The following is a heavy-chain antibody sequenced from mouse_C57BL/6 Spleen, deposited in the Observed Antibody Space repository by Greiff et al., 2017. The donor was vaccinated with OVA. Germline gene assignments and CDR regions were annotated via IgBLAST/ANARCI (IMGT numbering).Heavy chain of an antibody. D-gene: IGHD1-1*01. Sequence: EVKLMESGGGLVKPGGSLKLSCAASGFTFSSYAMSWVRQTPEKRLEWVATISDGGSYTYYPDNVKGRFTISRDNAKNNLYLQMSNLKSEDTAMYYCAREGVYGSSYWYFDVWGTGTTVTVSS. CDR3: AREGVYGSSYWYFDV. V-gene: IGHV5-4*01. J-gene: IGHJ1*03. CDR2: ISDGGSYT. CDR1: GFTFSSYA.